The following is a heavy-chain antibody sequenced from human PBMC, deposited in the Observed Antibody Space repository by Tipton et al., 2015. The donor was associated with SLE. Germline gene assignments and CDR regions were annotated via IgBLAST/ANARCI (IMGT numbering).Heavy chain of an antibody. Sequence: TLSLTCHVAGGPIRNSPYYWAWIRQTRGKRLEWIGSVFDTGYTAYNPSLEGRVSISVDTSNNEFSLKLSSVTAADTAVYYCASRVADRRGDEYFLHWGRGTLVTFSS. J-gene: IGHJ1*01. CDR3: ASRVADRRGDEYFLH. CDR2: VFDTGYT. V-gene: IGHV4-39*01. D-gene: IGHD2-21*02. CDR1: GGPIRNSPYY.